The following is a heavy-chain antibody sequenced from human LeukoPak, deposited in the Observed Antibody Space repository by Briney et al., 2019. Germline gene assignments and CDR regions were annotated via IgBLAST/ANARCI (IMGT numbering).Heavy chain of an antibody. V-gene: IGHV3-7*01. CDR1: GFTFSNYW. CDR2: IKQDGSEK. CDR3: ARDRDYAFDY. Sequence: PGGSLRLSCAASGFTFSNYWMDWVRQAPGKGLEWVANIKQDGSEKYYVDSVKGRFTISRDNAKNSLYLQMDSLRDEDTAVYYCARDRDYAFDYWGQGTLVTVSS. J-gene: IGHJ4*02. D-gene: IGHD4-17*01.